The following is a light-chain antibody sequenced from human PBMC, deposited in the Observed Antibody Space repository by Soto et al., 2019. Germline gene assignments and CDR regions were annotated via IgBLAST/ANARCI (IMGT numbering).Light chain of an antibody. J-gene: IGLJ1*01. CDR3: AAWDDSLHGYV. CDR1: SSNIGSNT. Sequence: QSVLTQPPSASVTPGQRVTISCSGSSSNIGSNTVNWYQQLPGTAPKLLIYGNNQRPSGVPDRFSGSKSGTSASLAISGLQSEDEADYYCAAWDDSLHGYVFGTGTKVTVL. CDR2: GNN. V-gene: IGLV1-44*01.